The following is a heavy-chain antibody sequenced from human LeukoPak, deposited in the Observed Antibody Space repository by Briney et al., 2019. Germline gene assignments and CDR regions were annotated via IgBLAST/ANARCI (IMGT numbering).Heavy chain of an antibody. Sequence: ASAKVSCKASGYTFTSYYMHWVRQAPGQGLEWMGWINPNSGGTNYAQKFQGRVTMTRDTSISTAYMELSRLRSDDTAVYYCARVVVEMATTSDYWGQGTLVTVSS. CDR3: ARVVVEMATTSDY. V-gene: IGHV1-2*02. J-gene: IGHJ4*02. CDR1: GYTFTSYY. CDR2: INPNSGGT. D-gene: IGHD5-24*01.